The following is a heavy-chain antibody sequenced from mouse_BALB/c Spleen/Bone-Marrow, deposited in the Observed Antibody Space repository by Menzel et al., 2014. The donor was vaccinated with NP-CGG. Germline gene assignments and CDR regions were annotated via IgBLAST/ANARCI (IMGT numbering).Heavy chain of an antibody. D-gene: IGHD2-14*01. V-gene: IGHV1S130*01. J-gene: IGHJ2*01. CDR3: ARHHRYAYYFDY. Sequence: VQLQQSGSVLVRPGASVKPSCKASGYTFTNSWIHWAKQRPGQGLEWIGEIHPNSGNTNFNEKFEVKATLTVDTSSSTAYVDLSSLTAEDSAVYYCARHHRYAYYFDYWGQGTTLTVSS. CDR2: IHPNSGNT. CDR1: GYTFTNSW.